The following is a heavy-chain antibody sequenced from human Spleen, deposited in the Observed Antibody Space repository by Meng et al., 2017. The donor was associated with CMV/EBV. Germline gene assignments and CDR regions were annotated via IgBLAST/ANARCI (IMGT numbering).Heavy chain of an antibody. CDR1: GFSFSSYW. J-gene: IGHJ4*02. CDR2: ISYDGSNK. CDR3: ARDTAMVMDY. Sequence: GESLKISCAASGFSFSSYWMNWVRQAPGKGLEWVAVISYDGSNKYYADSVKGRFTISRDNSKNTLYLQMNSLRAEDTAVYYCARDTAMVMDYWGQGTLVTVSS. D-gene: IGHD5-18*01. V-gene: IGHV3-30*03.